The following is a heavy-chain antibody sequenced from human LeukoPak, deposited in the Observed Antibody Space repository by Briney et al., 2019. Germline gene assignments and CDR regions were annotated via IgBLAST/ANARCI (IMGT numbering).Heavy chain of an antibody. Sequence: VASVKVSCKASGGTFSSYAISWVRQAPGQGLEWMGGIIPIFGTANYAQKFQGRVTITADKSTSTAYMELSSLRSEDTAVYYCARGVYGDSFDPWGQGTLVTVSS. CDR1: GGTFSSYA. V-gene: IGHV1-69*06. D-gene: IGHD4-17*01. J-gene: IGHJ5*02. CDR3: ARGVYGDSFDP. CDR2: IIPIFGTA.